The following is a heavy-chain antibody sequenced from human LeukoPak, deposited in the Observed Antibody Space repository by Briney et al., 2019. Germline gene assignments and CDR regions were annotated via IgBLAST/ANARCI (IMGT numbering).Heavy chain of an antibody. D-gene: IGHD4/OR15-4a*01. J-gene: IGHJ6*03. Sequence: ASVKVSFKPSGYTFSDYGITWVRQAPGQGIEWMGWISGYNGNTNYAESLQGRVTMTIDTSTSTAYMDLRSLRSDDTAVYYCARVGLVDNEYGFYFYMDVWGKGTTVIVSS. CDR1: GYTFSDYG. V-gene: IGHV1-18*01. CDR2: ISGYNGNT. CDR3: ARVGLVDNEYGFYFYMDV.